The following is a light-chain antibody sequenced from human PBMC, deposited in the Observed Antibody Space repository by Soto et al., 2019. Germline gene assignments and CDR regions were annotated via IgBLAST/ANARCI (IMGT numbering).Light chain of an antibody. V-gene: IGLV1-40*01. CDR1: SSNIGAGRD. J-gene: IGLJ1*01. CDR3: QSYGTSLSGLYV. Sequence: QSVLTQPPSVSGAPGQRVIISCTGSSSNIGAGRDVHWYRQFPGEAPKFLISDSNHRPSGVPDRFSVSTSGASASLAITGLRAEDEGDYFCQSYGTSLSGLYVFGTGTKLTVL. CDR2: DSN.